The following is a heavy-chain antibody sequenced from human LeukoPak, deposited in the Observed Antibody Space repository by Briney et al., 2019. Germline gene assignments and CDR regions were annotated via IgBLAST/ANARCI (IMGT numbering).Heavy chain of an antibody. Sequence: SETLSLTCTVSGGCISSGSYYWGWIRQPPGKGLEWIGSIYYSGSTYYNPSLKSRVTISVDTSKNQFSLKLSSVTAADTAVYYCARERTRITIFGVDVDAFDIWGQGTMVTVSS. CDR2: IYYSGST. J-gene: IGHJ3*02. D-gene: IGHD3-3*01. CDR3: ARERTRITIFGVDVDAFDI. CDR1: GGCISSGSYY. V-gene: IGHV4-39*07.